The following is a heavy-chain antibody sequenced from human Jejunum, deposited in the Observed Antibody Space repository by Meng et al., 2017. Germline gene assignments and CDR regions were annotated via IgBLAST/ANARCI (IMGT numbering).Heavy chain of an antibody. J-gene: IGHJ4*02. Sequence: GSLRLSCTVSGGSISSYYWSWIRQPPGKRPEYIGCIYYTGDTNYNPSLESRVSISIDTSKNQFSLRLNSVTAADTAIYYCARLRNGNNYEIDYWGQGTLVTVSS. CDR1: GGSISSYY. CDR3: ARLRNGNNYEIDY. D-gene: IGHD5-24*01. CDR2: IYYTGDT. V-gene: IGHV4-59*01.